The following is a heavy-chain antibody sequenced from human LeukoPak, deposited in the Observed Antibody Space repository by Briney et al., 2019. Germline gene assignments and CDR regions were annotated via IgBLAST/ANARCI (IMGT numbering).Heavy chain of an antibody. D-gene: IGHD6-19*01. Sequence: KSSETLSLTCAVYGGSFSGYYWSWIRQPPGKGLEWIGEINHSGSTNYNPSLKSRVTVSVDTSKNQFSLKLSSVTAADTAVYYCARGYSSGWNWFDPWGQGILVTVSS. V-gene: IGHV4-34*01. CDR1: GGSFSGYY. J-gene: IGHJ5*02. CDR3: ARGYSSGWNWFDP. CDR2: INHSGST.